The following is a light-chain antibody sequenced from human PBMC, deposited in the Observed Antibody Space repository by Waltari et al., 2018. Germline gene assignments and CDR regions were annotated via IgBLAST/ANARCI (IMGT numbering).Light chain of an antibody. V-gene: IGLV2-18*02. CDR3: SSSTSSITWV. CDR1: SSDVGNYNH. J-gene: IGLJ3*02. Sequence: QSALTQPPSVSGSPGQSVTISCTGTSSDVGNYNHVSWYQQSPGTAPKLIIYEVTNRPSGVPDRFSGSKSRNTASLTISGLQAEDESDYYCSSSTSSITWVFGGGTKLTVL. CDR2: EVT.